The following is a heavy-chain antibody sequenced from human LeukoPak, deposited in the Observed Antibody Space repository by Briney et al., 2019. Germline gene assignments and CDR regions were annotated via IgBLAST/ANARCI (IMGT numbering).Heavy chain of an antibody. CDR1: GFTFSSYG. CDR3: ARGDYYYYYYYMDV. Sequence: GGSLRLSCAASGFTFSSYGMHWVRQAPGKGLEWVAFIRYDGSNKYYADSVQGRFTISRDNSKNTLYLQMNSLRAEDTAVYYCARGDYYYYYYYMDVWGKGTTVTISS. V-gene: IGHV3-30*02. J-gene: IGHJ6*03. CDR2: IRYDGSNK.